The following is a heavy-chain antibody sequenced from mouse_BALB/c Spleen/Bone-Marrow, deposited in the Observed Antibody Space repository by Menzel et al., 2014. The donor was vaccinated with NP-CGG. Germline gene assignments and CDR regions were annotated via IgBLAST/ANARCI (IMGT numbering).Heavy chain of an antibody. D-gene: IGHD4-1*01. CDR1: VFTFSSYY. CDR3: ARRGWDGYFDY. Sequence: EVQRVESGGGLVKLGGSLKLSCAASVFTFSSYYMSWVRQTPEKRLELVAAINSNGGSTYYPDTVKGRFTISRDNAKNTLYLQMSSLKSEDTALYYCARRGWDGYFDYWGQGTTLTVSS. J-gene: IGHJ2*01. V-gene: IGHV5-6-2*01. CDR2: INSNGGST.